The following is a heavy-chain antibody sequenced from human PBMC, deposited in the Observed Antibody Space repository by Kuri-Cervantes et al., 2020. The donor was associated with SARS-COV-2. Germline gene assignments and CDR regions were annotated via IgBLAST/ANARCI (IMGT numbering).Heavy chain of an antibody. CDR2: IGSSSSII. Sequence: GESLKISCAASGFTFSDYSMNWVRQAPGKGLEWVSYIGSSSSIIYYADSMKGRFTIPRDNAKNSLSLQMNSLRAEDTAVYYCARERYYSGHYGMDVWGQGTTVTVSS. V-gene: IGHV3-48*01. CDR1: GFTFSDYS. CDR3: ARERYYSGHYGMDV. D-gene: IGHD3-10*01. J-gene: IGHJ6*02.